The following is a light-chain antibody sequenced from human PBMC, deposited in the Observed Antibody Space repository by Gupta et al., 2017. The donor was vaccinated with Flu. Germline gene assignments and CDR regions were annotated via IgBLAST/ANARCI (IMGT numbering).Light chain of an antibody. Sequence: PVLTQSSSASASLGSSVKLTCTLSSGHSSYIIAWHQQQPGKAPRYLMKLEGSGSYNKGSGVPDRFSGSSSGADRYLTISNLQSEGEADYYCETWDSNTRVFGGGTKLTVL. CDR1: SGHSSYI. V-gene: IGLV4-60*03. J-gene: IGLJ3*02. CDR2: LEGSGSY. CDR3: ETWDSNTRV.